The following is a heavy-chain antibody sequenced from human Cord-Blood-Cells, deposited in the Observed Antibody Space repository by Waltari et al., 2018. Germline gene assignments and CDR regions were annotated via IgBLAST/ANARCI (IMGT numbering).Heavy chain of an antibody. J-gene: IGHJ3*02. Sequence: QVQLVESGGGVVQPGRSLRLSCAASGFTFSSYGMHWVRQAPGKGLEWVAVISHDGSNKYYADSVKDRFTISRDNSKNTLYLQMNSLRAEDTAVYYCAKALGIAARPGAFDIWGQGTMVTVSS. CDR1: GFTFSSYG. V-gene: IGHV3-30*18. CDR3: AKALGIAARPGAFDI. CDR2: ISHDGSNK. D-gene: IGHD6-6*01.